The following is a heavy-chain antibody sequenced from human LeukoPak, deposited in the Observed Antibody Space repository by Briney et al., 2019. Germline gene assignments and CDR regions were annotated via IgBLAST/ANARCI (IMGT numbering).Heavy chain of an antibody. V-gene: IGHV1-46*03. CDR2: INPSGGST. D-gene: IGHD3-16*01. J-gene: IGHJ4*02. CDR1: GYTVNTYY. CDR3: TTLPLNKLGKDY. Sequence: ASVKVSCKALGYTVNTYYMHWVRQAPGQGLEWMGIINPSGGSTSYQQKFQGRVTMTRDMSANTVYMELSSLRSEDTAVYYRTTLPLNKLGKDYWGQGTLVTVSS.